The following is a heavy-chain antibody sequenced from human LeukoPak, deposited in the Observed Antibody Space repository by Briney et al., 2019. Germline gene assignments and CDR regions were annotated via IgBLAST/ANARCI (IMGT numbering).Heavy chain of an antibody. Sequence: GGSLRLSCAASGFTFSRHGINWVRQAPGKGLEWVSGITPSGSISYYADSVKGRFTISRDNSKNTVSLHMNSLRAEDTALYCCARDLDWGAFDAWGQGTLVTVSS. CDR2: ITPSGSIS. CDR3: ARDLDWGAFDA. D-gene: IGHD3-9*01. J-gene: IGHJ5*02. V-gene: IGHV3-23*01. CDR1: GFTFSRHG.